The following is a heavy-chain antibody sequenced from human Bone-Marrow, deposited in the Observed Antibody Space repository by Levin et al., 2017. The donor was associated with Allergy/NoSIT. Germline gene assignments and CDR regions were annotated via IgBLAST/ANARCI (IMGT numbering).Heavy chain of an antibody. D-gene: IGHD4/OR15-4a*01. V-gene: IGHV4-39*07. Sequence: SETLSLTCTVSGGSISSSSYYWGWIRQPPGKGLEWIGSIYYSGSTYFNPSLKSRVTISVDTSKNQFSLKLSSVTAADTAVYYCARRHDYHHDAFDIWGQGTMVTVSS. J-gene: IGHJ3*02. CDR1: GGSISSSSYY. CDR2: IYYSGST. CDR3: ARRHDYHHDAFDI.